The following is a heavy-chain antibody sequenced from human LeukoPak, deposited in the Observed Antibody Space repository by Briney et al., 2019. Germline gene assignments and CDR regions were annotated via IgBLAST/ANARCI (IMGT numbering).Heavy chain of an antibody. D-gene: IGHD3-10*01. CDR3: ARAWVRGATPLFY. V-gene: IGHV1-2*02. CDR1: GYTFTGYY. J-gene: IGHJ4*02. CDR2: INPNSGGT. Sequence: ASVTVSCKTSGYTFTGYYMHWVRQAPAQGIEWMGWINPNSGGTNYAQKFQGRVTMTRDTSISTAYMELSRLRSDDTAVYYCARAWVRGATPLFYWGQGTLVTVSS.